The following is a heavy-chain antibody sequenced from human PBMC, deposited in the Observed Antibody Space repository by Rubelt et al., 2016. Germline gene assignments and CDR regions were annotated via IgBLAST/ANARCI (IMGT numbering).Heavy chain of an antibody. CDR3: ARGGGSSWYRNIYYYYGMDV. D-gene: IGHD6-13*01. V-gene: IGHV4-34*01. J-gene: IGHJ6*02. CDR1: GGSFSGYY. CDR2: INHSGST. Sequence: QVQLQQWGAGLLKPSETLSLTCAVYGGSFSGYYWSWIRQPPGKGLEWIGEINHSGSTNYNPSLKGRVTISVDTSKNQFSLKVSSVTAADTAVYYCARGGGSSWYRNIYYYYGMDVWGQGTTVTVSS.